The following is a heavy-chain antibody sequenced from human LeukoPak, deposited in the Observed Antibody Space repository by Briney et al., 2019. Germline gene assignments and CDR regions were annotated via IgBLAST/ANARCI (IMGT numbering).Heavy chain of an antibody. J-gene: IGHJ4*02. CDR3: ARNHPMVRGVIDY. CDR2: IWYDGSNK. CDR1: GVTFSSYG. D-gene: IGHD3-10*01. V-gene: IGHV3-33*01. Sequence: PGGSLRLSCAASGVTFSSYGMHWVRQAPGKGLEWVAVIWYDGSNKYYADSVKGRFTISRDNSKNTLYLQMNSLRAEDTAVYYCARNHPMVRGVIDYWGQGTLVTVSS.